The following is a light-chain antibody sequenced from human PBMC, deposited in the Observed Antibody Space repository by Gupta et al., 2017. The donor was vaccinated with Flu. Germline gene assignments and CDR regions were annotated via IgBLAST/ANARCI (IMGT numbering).Light chain of an antibody. J-gene: IGLJ3*02. V-gene: IGLV2-23*01. CDR3: YSYTPSGTWV. CDR1: NIDVGGYKF. CDR2: ESI. Sequence: QSVLTQPASVSASLGQSITISCTGTNIDVGGYKFVSWYQQHPGKAPKLIIYESIERPSEISDRFSASKSGNTASLTISGAQADDEADYYCYSYTPSGTWVFGGGTKVTVL.